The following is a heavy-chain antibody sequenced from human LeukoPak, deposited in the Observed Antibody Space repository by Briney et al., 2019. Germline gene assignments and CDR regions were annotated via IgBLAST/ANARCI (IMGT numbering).Heavy chain of an antibody. Sequence: SETLSLTCTVSGGSISSSSYYWGWIRQPPGKGLEWIGSIYYSGSTYYNPSLKSRVTMSVDTSKNQFSLKLSSVTAADTAVYYCARRYIASLDYWGQGTLVTVSS. CDR3: ARRYIASLDY. CDR2: IYYSGST. CDR1: GGSISSSSYY. D-gene: IGHD2-15*01. J-gene: IGHJ4*02. V-gene: IGHV4-39*01.